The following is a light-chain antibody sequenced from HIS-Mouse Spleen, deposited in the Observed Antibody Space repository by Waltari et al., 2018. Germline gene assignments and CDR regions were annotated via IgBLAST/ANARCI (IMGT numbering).Light chain of an antibody. CDR3: YSTDSSGNHWV. CDR2: EDS. CDR1: ALPKHY. J-gene: IGLJ3*02. V-gene: IGLV3-10*01. Sequence: SYELTQPPSVSVSPGQTARITCSGDALPKHYPYWYQQKAGQAPVLVIYEDSKRPSGIPERFSGSSSGTMATLTISGAQVEDEADYYCYSTDSSGNHWVFGGGTKLTVL.